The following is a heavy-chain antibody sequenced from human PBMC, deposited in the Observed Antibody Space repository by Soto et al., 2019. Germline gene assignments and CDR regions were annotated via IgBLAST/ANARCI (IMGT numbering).Heavy chain of an antibody. CDR1: GGSISSYD. D-gene: IGHD1-26*01. CDR2: IYYSGST. J-gene: IGHJ6*01. Sequence: SETLSLTCSVSGGSISSYDWSWIRQHPGKGLEWIGYIYYSGSTNYNPSLKSRVTISVDTSKNQFSLKLSSVTAADTAGYYCDKTLKVGDRRGWDQQYYLRMDGRGPGNTV. V-gene: IGHV4-59*01. CDR3: DKTLKVGDRRGWDQQYYLRMDG.